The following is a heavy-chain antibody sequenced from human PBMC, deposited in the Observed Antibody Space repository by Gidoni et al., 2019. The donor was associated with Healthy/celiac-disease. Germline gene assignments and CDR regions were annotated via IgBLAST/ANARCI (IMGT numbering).Heavy chain of an antibody. V-gene: IGHV4-30-2*01. J-gene: IGHJ5*02. CDR3: ARDGCSGGSCYRNWFDP. CDR1: GGSISSGGYS. D-gene: IGHD2-15*01. CDR2: IYHTGNT. Sequence: QLQLQESGSGLVKPSQTLSLTCAVSGGSISSGGYSWSWIRQPPGKGLEWIGYIYHTGNTYYNPFLKSRVTISVDRSKNQFSLKLSSVTAADTAVYYCARDGCSGGSCYRNWFDPWGQGTLVTVSS.